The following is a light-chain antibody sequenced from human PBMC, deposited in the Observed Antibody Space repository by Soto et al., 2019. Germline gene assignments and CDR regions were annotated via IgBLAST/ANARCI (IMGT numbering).Light chain of an antibody. CDR2: GAS. Sequence: EIVLTQSPGTLSLSPGERATLSCRASQSVSSSYLAWYQQKPGQAPRLLIYGASSRATGIPDRFSGSGSGTDFTFFISSLEPEDFAVYYCQQYGSSPRTFGQGTKV. V-gene: IGKV3-20*01. J-gene: IGKJ1*01. CDR1: QSVSSSY. CDR3: QQYGSSPRT.